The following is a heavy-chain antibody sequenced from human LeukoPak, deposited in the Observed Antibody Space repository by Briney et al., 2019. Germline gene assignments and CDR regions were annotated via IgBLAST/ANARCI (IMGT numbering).Heavy chain of an antibody. CDR1: GYSFTTYW. J-gene: IGHJ4*02. Sequence: ESLKISCKGSGYSFTTYWIGWVRQMPGKGLEWMGIIYPGDSDTRYSPSFQGQVTISADKSISTAYLQWSSLKASDTAMYYCARLLAVAGVRPRQLGIDYWGQGNLVTVTS. V-gene: IGHV5-51*01. CDR2: IYPGDSDT. D-gene: IGHD6-19*01. CDR3: ARLLAVAGVRPRQLGIDY.